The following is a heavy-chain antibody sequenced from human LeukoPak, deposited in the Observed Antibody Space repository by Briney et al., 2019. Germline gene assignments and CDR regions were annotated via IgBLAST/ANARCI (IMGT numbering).Heavy chain of an antibody. V-gene: IGHV4-59*01. CDR3: ARSSYYYDSSGYPLDY. CDR2: IYYSGST. Sequence: SETLSLTCTVSGGSISSYYWSWIRQPPGKGLEWIGYIYYSGSTNYNPSLKSRVTISVDTSKNQFSLKLSSVTAADTAVYYCARSSYYYDSSGYPLDYWGQGTLVTVSS. CDR1: GGSISSYY. D-gene: IGHD3-22*01. J-gene: IGHJ4*02.